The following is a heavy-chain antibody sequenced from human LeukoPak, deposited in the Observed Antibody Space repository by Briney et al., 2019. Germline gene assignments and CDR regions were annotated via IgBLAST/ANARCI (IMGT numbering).Heavy chain of an antibody. Sequence: SETLSLTCAVYGGSFSGYYWSWIRQPPGKGLEWIGSIYYSGSTYYNPSLKSRVTISVDTSKNQFSLKLSSVTAADTAVYYCARQGTGTYYYYMDVWGKGTTVTISS. CDR1: GGSFSGYY. CDR2: IYYSGST. V-gene: IGHV4-34*01. J-gene: IGHJ6*03. D-gene: IGHD1-1*01. CDR3: ARQGTGTYYYYMDV.